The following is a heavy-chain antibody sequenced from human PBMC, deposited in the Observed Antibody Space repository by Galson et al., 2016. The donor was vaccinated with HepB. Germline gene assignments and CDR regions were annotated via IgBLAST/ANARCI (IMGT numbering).Heavy chain of an antibody. CDR1: GGLISLDGFY. J-gene: IGHJ3*02. V-gene: IGHV4-31*03. CDR3: ARVDRRQPADANIFDI. CDR2: TYYTGNT. Sequence: TLSLTCTVSGGLISLDGFYWSWIRQHPGTGLEWIAYTYYTGNTYYNPSLKSRVTISVDTSKNQFSLKLSSVTAADTAVYYCARVDRRQPADANIFDIWGQGTRVTVSP. D-gene: IGHD2-8*01.